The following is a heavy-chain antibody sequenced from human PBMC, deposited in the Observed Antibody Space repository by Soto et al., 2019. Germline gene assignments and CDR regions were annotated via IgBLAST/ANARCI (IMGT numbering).Heavy chain of an antibody. CDR1: GGSIGSYY. J-gene: IGHJ6*02. D-gene: IGHD1-26*01. CDR3: ARDKGELQFTYYGMDV. V-gene: IGHV4-4*07. CDR2: IYTSGST. Sequence: PSEPLSLRWTVSGGSIGSYYWSWIRKPRGKGLEWIGRIYTSGSTNYNPSLKSRVTMSVDTSKNQFSLKLSSVTAADTAVYYCARDKGELQFTYYGMDVWGQGITVTGSS.